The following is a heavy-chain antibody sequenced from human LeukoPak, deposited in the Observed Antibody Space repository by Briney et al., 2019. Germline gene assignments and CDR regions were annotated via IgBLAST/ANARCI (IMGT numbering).Heavy chain of an antibody. V-gene: IGHV3-53*01. CDR3: ARSKAYYHGSPGDYFDY. D-gene: IGHD3-10*01. CDR1: GFTVSSNY. J-gene: IGHJ4*02. CDR2: IYSGGST. Sequence: GGSLRLSCAASGFTVSSNYMSWVRQAPGKGLEWVSVIYSGGSTYYADFVRGRFTISRDNSKNPVYLQMNSLRAEDTAMYYCARSKAYYHGSPGDYFDYWGQGTLVTVSS.